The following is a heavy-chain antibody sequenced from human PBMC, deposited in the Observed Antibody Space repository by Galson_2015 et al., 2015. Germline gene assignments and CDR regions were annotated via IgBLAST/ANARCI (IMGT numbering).Heavy chain of an antibody. V-gene: IGHV3-33*01. CDR3: ARDEWEGAGLGRCLIDY. CDR1: GFTFSSYG. J-gene: IGHJ4*02. CDR2: IWYDGSNK. Sequence: SLRLSCAASGFTFSSYGMHWVRQAPGKGLEWVAVIWYDGSNKYYADSVKGRFTISRDNSKNTLYLQMNSLRAEDTAVYYCARDEWEGAGLGRCLIDYWGQGTLVTVSS. D-gene: IGHD1-26*01.